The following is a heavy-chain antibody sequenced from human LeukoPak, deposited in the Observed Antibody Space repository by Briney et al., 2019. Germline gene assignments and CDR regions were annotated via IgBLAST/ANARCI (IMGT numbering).Heavy chain of an antibody. J-gene: IGHJ4*02. CDR2: ISSSSNII. CDR1: GFTFSGYA. V-gene: IGHV3-48*02. Sequence: PGGSLRLSCAASGFTFSGYAMNWVRQAPGKGLEWVSHIYISSSSNIISYADSVKGRFTISRDNAQNSLYLQMNGLRDEDTAVYYCVRDRAHSFDYWGQGILVTVSS. CDR3: VRDRAHSFDY.